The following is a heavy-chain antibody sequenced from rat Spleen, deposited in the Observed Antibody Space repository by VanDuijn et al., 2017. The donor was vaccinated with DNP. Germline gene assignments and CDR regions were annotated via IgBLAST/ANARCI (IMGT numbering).Heavy chain of an antibody. J-gene: IGHJ2*01. Sequence: EVQLVESGGGLVQSGRSLKLSCAASGFTFSDHNMAWVRQVPKKGLEWVASSSYDGRSTDYRDSVKGRFTVSRDNAKSTLYLQMDSLRSEDTATYYCARPDYWGQGVMVTVSS. V-gene: IGHV5-7*01. CDR3: ARPDY. CDR1: GFTFSDHN. CDR2: SSYDGRST.